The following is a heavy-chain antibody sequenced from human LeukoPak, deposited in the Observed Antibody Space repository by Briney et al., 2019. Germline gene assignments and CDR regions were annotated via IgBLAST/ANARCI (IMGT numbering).Heavy chain of an antibody. Sequence: GGSLRLSCAASGFTFSSYSMNWVRQAPGKGLEWVSSISSSSSYIYYADSVKGRFTISRDNAKNSLYLQMNSLRAEDTAVYYCARELYSSSWNNWFDPWGQGTLVTVSS. CDR1: GFTFSSYS. J-gene: IGHJ5*02. CDR2: ISSSSSYI. D-gene: IGHD6-13*01. CDR3: ARELYSSSWNNWFDP. V-gene: IGHV3-21*01.